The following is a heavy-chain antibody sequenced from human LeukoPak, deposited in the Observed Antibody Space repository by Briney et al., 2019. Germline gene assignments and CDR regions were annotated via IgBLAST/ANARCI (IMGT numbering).Heavy chain of an antibody. CDR3: ARGNRRLGELSYYYYYGMDV. V-gene: IGHV4-30-4*01. CDR1: GGSISSGDYY. J-gene: IGHJ6*02. Sequence: SETLSLTCTVSGGSISSGDYYWSWIRQPPGKGLEWIGYIYYSGSTYYNPSLKSRVTISVDTSKNQFSLKLSSVTAADTAVYYCARGNRRLGELSYYYYYGMDVWGQGTTVTVSS. CDR2: IYYSGST. D-gene: IGHD3-10*01.